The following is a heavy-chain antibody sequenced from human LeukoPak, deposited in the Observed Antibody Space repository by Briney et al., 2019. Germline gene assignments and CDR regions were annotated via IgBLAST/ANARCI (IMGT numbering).Heavy chain of an antibody. CDR2: VHSSGTT. D-gene: IGHD6-19*01. J-gene: IGHJ4*02. CDR1: GGSISGSY. CDR3: ARVRFSRGRNSSGSDVLFDC. V-gene: IGHV4-59*01. Sequence: SETLSLTCTVSGGSISGSYWTWIRQSPGKGLEWIGYVHSSGTTNYNPSLKSRVTISVDTSKNQISLKLSSVTAADTAVYYCARVRFSRGRNSSGSDVLFDCWGQGTLVTVSS.